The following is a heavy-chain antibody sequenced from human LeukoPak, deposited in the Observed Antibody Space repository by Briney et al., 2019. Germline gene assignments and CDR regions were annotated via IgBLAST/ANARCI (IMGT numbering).Heavy chain of an antibody. CDR2: IYTSGSP. D-gene: IGHD3-3*01. J-gene: IGHJ5*02. CDR3: ARDIQPRFGVVNNWFDP. CDR1: GGSISSYY. Sequence: SETLSLTCTVSGGSISSYYWSWIRQPAGKGLEWIGRIYTSGSPNYNPSLKSRVTMSVDTSKNQFSLKLSSVTAADTAVYYCARDIQPRFGVVNNWFDPWGQGTLVTVSS. V-gene: IGHV4-4*07.